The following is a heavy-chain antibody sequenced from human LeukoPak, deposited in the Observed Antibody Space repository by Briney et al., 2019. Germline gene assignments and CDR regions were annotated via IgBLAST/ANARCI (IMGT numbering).Heavy chain of an antibody. CDR1: GFTFSSYS. CDR3: ARSGYSYGYDYYYYYMDV. Sequence: GGSLRLSCAASGFTFSSYSMNWVRQAPGKGLEWVSSISSSSSYIYYADSVKGRFTISRDNAKNSLYLQMNSLRAEDTAVYYCARSGYSYGYDYYYYYMDVWAKGPRSPSP. J-gene: IGHJ6*03. V-gene: IGHV3-21*01. D-gene: IGHD5-18*01. CDR2: ISSSSSYI.